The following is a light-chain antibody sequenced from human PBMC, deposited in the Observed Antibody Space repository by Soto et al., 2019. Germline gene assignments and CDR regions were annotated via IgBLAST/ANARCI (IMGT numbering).Light chain of an antibody. J-gene: IGKJ1*01. CDR3: QQYGSA. CDR1: QSVSSSY. V-gene: IGKV3-20*01. Sequence: EIVLTQSPGTPSLSPGERATLSCRASQSVSSSYLAWYQQKPGQAPRLLIYGASSRATGIPDRFSGSGSGTDFTLTIRRLEPEDFAVYYCQQYGSAFGQGTKVDIK. CDR2: GAS.